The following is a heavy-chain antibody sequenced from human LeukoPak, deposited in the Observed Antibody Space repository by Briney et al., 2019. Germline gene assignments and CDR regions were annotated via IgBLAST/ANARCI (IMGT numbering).Heavy chain of an antibody. J-gene: IGHJ4*02. CDR1: GGSFSGYY. Sequence: SETLSLTCAVYGGSFSGYYWSWIRQPPGKGLEWIGEINHSGSTNYNPSLKGRVTISVDTSKNQFSLKLSSVTAADTAVYYCARHWDIVVVPAANPFDYWGQGTLVTVSS. V-gene: IGHV4-34*01. CDR2: INHSGST. D-gene: IGHD2-2*01. CDR3: ARHWDIVVVPAANPFDY.